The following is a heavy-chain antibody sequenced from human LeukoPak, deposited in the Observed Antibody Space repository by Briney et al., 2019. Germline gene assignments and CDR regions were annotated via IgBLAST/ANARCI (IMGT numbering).Heavy chain of an antibody. V-gene: IGHV1-24*01. CDR1: GYTLTELS. CDR2: FDPEDGET. D-gene: IGHD2-15*01. CDR3: ATPLPPYCSGGSCYPRNWFDP. J-gene: IGHJ5*02. Sequence: ASVKVSCKVSGYTLTELSMHWVRQAPGKGLEWKGGFDPEDGETIYAQKFQGRVTMTEDTSTDTAYMELSSLRSEDTAVYYCATPLPPYCSGGSCYPRNWFDPWGQGTLVTVSS.